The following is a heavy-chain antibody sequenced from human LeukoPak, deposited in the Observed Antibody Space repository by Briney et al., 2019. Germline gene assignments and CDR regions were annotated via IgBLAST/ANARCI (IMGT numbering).Heavy chain of an antibody. CDR1: GFTFSSYW. D-gene: IGHD3-3*01. J-gene: IGHJ4*02. V-gene: IGHV3-7*01. CDR3: ARDPYYDFWSGYSDY. CDR2: IKQDGSEK. Sequence: GGSLRLSCAASGFTFSSYWMSWVRQAPGKGLEWVANIKQDGSEKYYVDSVKGRFTISRDNAKNSLYLQMNSLRAEDTAVYYCARDPYYDFWSGYSDYWGQGTLVTVSS.